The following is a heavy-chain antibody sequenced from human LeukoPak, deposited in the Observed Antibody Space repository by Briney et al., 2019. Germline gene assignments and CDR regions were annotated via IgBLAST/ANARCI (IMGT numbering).Heavy chain of an antibody. V-gene: IGHV3-9*01. CDR2: VSWNTDSI. CDR1: GFTFDDYV. J-gene: IGHJ6*02. D-gene: IGHD3-22*01. Sequence: GGSLRLSCAASGFTFDDYVMHWVRQAPGKGLEWVSGVSWNTDSIGYADSVKGRFTISRDNAKNSLYLQMNSLRAEDTALYYCAKDLSSAITSALVLDVWGQGTTV. CDR3: AKDLSSAITSALVLDV.